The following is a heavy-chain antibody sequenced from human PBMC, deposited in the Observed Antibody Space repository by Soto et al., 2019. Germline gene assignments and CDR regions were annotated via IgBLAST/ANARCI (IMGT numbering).Heavy chain of an antibody. D-gene: IGHD4-17*01. V-gene: IGHV4-34*01. J-gene: IGHJ5*02. CDR2: INHSGST. Sequence: SETLSLTCAVYGGSFSGYYWSWIRQPPGKGLEWIGEINHSGSTNYNPSLKSRVTISVDTSKNQFSLKLSSVTAADTAVYYCARCRRAVTTPRFDPWGQGTLVTVSS. CDR1: GGSFSGYY. CDR3: ARCRRAVTTPRFDP.